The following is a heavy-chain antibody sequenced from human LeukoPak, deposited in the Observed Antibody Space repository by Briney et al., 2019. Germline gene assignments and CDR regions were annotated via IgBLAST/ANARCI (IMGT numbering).Heavy chain of an antibody. CDR3: ARGRGTMARGVMISRYWFDP. J-gene: IGHJ5*02. CDR1: GGSISSSSYH. D-gene: IGHD3-10*01. V-gene: IGHV4-31*03. Sequence: PSETLSLTCTVSGGSISSSSYHWGWIRQPPGKGLEWIGYSYYSGSTNYNPSLKSRVTISLDTSKNQFSLKLSSVTAADTAVYYCARGRGTMARGVMISRYWFDPWGQGTLVTVSS. CDR2: SYYSGST.